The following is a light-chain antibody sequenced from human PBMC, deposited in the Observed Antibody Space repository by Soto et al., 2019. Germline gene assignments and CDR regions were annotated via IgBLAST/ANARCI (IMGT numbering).Light chain of an antibody. Sequence: QSVLTQPASVSGSPGQSITISCTGTSSDVGSYNLVSWYQHHPGKAPKLMIYEVTKRPSGVSNRFSGSKSGNTASLTISGLQAEDEGDYYCCSYADSSTLGFGGGTKVTVL. CDR2: EVT. V-gene: IGLV2-23*02. CDR3: CSYADSSTLG. J-gene: IGLJ3*02. CDR1: SSDVGSYNL.